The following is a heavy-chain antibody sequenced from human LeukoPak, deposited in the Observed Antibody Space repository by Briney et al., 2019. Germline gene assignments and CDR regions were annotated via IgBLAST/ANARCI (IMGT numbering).Heavy chain of an antibody. J-gene: IGHJ4*02. D-gene: IGHD3-16*01. CDR3: AREGSYGESDY. CDR2: INTNGGST. V-gene: IGHV3-64*01. Sequence: GGSLRLSRVASGFTFSAYGMHWVRRAPGKGLEYVSAINTNGGSTYYANSVKGRFTISRDNSRSTLYLQMGSLRTEDMAVYYCAREGSYGESDYWGQGTLVTVSS. CDR1: GFTFSAYG.